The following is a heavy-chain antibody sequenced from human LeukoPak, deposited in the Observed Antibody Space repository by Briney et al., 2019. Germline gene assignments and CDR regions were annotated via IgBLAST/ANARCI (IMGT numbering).Heavy chain of an antibody. J-gene: IGHJ4*02. D-gene: IGHD5-24*01. Sequence: GGSLRLSCAASGFTFSSYSMNRVRQAPGKGLEWVSSITGSSIYIYYADSVKGRFTISRDNAKNSLFLQMNSLRAEDTAVYYCATGWLQQPNIRTGYFDYWGQGTLVTVSS. V-gene: IGHV3-21*01. CDR1: GFTFSSYS. CDR3: ATGWLQQPNIRTGYFDY. CDR2: ITGSSIYI.